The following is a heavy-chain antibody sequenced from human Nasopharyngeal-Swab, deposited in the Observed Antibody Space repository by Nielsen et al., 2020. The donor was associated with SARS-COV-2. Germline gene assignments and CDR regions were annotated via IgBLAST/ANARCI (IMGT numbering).Heavy chain of an antibody. CDR3: AREGRSTVTTSGYFDY. V-gene: IGHV4-59*01. CDR2: IYYSGST. D-gene: IGHD4-17*01. Sequence: SETLSLTCTVSGGSISSYYWSWIRQPPGKGLEWIGYIYYSGSTNYNPSLKSRVTISVDTSKNQFSLKLSSVTAADTAVYYCAREGRSTVTTSGYFDYGGQGTLVTVSS. J-gene: IGHJ4*02. CDR1: GGSISSYY.